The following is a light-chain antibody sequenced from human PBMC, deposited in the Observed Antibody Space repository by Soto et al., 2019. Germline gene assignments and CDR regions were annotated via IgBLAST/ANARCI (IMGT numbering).Light chain of an antibody. CDR1: QSVSSN. Sequence: ETVMTQFPATLSVSPGERATLSCRASQSVSSNLAWYQQKPGQAPRLLIYGASTRATGVPARFSGSESGTEFTLTISSLQSEDFAVYYCQHYNELPLTFGGGTKVDIK. CDR3: QHYNELPLT. V-gene: IGKV3-15*01. CDR2: GAS. J-gene: IGKJ4*01.